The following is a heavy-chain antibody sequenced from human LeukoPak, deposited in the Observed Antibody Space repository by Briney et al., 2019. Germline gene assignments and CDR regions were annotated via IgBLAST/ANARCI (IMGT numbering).Heavy chain of an antibody. CDR3: ASGESGSYRYFDY. J-gene: IGHJ4*02. V-gene: IGHV4-39*07. D-gene: IGHD1-26*01. CDR1: GGSISGRSYH. Sequence: ASETLSLTCSVSGGSISGRSYHWGWIRQPPGKGLEWIGSIYYSENTYYNPSLKSRVTISVDRSKNQFSLKLSSVTAADTAVYYCASGESGSYRYFDYWGQGTLVTVSS. CDR2: IYYSENT.